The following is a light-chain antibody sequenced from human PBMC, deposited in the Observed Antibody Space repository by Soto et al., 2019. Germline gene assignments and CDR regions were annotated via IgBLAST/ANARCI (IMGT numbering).Light chain of an antibody. CDR1: QSVSSY. J-gene: IGKJ5*01. V-gene: IGKV3-11*01. Sequence: EIVLTQSPATLSLSPGERATLSCRARQSVSSYLAWYQQKPGQAPRLLLYDASNRATGLLARFSGGGSGTDFPLPISGLELEDFAVYSCQHRSNWPITFGQGTRLEIK. CDR3: QHRSNWPIT. CDR2: DAS.